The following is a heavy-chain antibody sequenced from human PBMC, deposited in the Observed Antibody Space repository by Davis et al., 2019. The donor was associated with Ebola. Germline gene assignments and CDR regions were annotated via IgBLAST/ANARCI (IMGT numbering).Heavy chain of an antibody. D-gene: IGHD2-15*01. CDR3: ARKDSMDV. V-gene: IGHV3-7*01. J-gene: IGHJ6*02. Sequence: GESLKISCAASGFTFSSYAMSWVRQAPGKGLEWVANIKQDGSEKYYADSVKGRFTISRDNSKNTLYLQMNSLRAEDTAVYYCARKDSMDVWGQGTTVTVSS. CDR2: IKQDGSEK. CDR1: GFTFSSYA.